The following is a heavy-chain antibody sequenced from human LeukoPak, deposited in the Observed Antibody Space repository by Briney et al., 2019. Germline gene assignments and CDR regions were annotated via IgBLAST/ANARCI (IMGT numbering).Heavy chain of an antibody. CDR1: GGSISSSIYY. CDR3: ARAMGAIDY. J-gene: IGHJ4*02. CDR2: IYYSGST. Sequence: PSETLSLTCTVSGGSISSSIYYWGWIRQPPGKGLEWIGSIYYSGSTYYNPSLKSRVTISVDTSKNQFSLKLSAVTAADTAVYYCARAMGAIDYWGQGTLVTVSS. D-gene: IGHD1-26*01. V-gene: IGHV4-39*01.